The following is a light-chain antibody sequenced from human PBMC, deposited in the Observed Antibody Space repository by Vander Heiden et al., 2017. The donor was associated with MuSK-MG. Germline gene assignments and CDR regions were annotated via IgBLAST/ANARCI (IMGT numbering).Light chain of an antibody. Sequence: SYELTQPPSVSVSPGQTASISCSGNKLGDKYASWYQQKPGQSPILIIYQDTKRPSGIPERFSGSNSGNTATLTLSGAQAIDEADYYCQAWDSYNWVFGGGTKLTVL. CDR3: QAWDSYNWV. CDR1: KLGDKY. CDR2: QDT. V-gene: IGLV3-1*01. J-gene: IGLJ3*02.